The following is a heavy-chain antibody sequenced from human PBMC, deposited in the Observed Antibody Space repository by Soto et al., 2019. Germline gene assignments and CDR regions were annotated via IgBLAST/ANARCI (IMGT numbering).Heavy chain of an antibody. Sequence: SETLSLTCTVSGGSITSYYWSWIRQPPGKGLEWIGEINHSGSTNYNPSLKSRVTISVDTSKNQFSLKLSSVTAADTAVYYCAARAKRGYSYGYLLGNYFDYWGQGTLVTVSS. CDR2: INHSGST. CDR1: GGSITSYY. D-gene: IGHD5-18*01. CDR3: AARAKRGYSYGYLLGNYFDY. J-gene: IGHJ4*02. V-gene: IGHV4-34*01.